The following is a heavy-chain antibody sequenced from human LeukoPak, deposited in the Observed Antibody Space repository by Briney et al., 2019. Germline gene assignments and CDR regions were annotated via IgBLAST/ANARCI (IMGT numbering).Heavy chain of an antibody. V-gene: IGHV3-23*01. CDR2: ISGSGGSP. J-gene: IGHJ4*02. D-gene: IGHD3-9*01. CDR3: SKQKKEYDILTGRWQLSFDY. Sequence: PGGSLRLSCAASGFTFSSYAMSWVRQAPGKGLEWVSAISGSGGSPYYAASVKGRLIISRDNSKSTLYLQMNSLRAEDTAVYYFSKQKKEYDILTGRWQLSFDYWGQGTLVTVSS. CDR1: GFTFSSYA.